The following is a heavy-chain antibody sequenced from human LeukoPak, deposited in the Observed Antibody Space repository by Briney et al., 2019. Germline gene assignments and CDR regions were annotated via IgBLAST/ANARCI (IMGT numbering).Heavy chain of an antibody. J-gene: IGHJ4*02. V-gene: IGHV5-51*01. Sequence: GESLKISCKGSGYSFPAYWIGWVRQMPGKGLEWMGIIFPGDSDTRYSPSFQGQVTISADKSISTAYLQWSSLKASDTAMYYCARSTMVRGVISLFDYWGQGTLVTVSS. CDR3: ARSTMVRGVISLFDY. D-gene: IGHD3-10*01. CDR2: IFPGDSDT. CDR1: GYSFPAYW.